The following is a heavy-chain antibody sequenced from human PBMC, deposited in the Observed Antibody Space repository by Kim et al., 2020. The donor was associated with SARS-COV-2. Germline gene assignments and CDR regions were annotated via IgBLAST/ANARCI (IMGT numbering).Heavy chain of an antibody. CDR1: GYSFSTYG. D-gene: IGHD2-2*01. CDR3: ARGGVKCSTGSCYGVPPHFYHYMDV. V-gene: IGHV1-18*01. Sequence: ASVKVSCKSSGYSFSTYGISWVRQAPGQGLEWMGWISGYNGNTNYAQKFQGRVTMTTDTSTSTVYMELRSLRSDDTAVYYCARGGVKCSTGSCYGVPPHFYHYMDVWGKGTTVTVSS. CDR2: ISGYNGNT. J-gene: IGHJ6*03.